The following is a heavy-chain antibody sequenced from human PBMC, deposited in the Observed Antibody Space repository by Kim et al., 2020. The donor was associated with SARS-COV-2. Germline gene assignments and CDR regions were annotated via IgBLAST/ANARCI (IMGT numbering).Heavy chain of an antibody. Sequence: SETLSLTCTVSGGSISSGGYYWSWIRQHPGKGLEWNGYIYYSGSSYYNPSLKSRVTISVDTSKNQFSLKLSSVTAADTAVYSCARDNPHMITFGGVIDNYGMDVWGQGTTVTVSS. J-gene: IGHJ6*02. D-gene: IGHD3-16*02. CDR3: ARDNPHMITFGGVIDNYGMDV. CDR1: GGSISSGGYY. V-gene: IGHV4-31*03. CDR2: IYYSGSS.